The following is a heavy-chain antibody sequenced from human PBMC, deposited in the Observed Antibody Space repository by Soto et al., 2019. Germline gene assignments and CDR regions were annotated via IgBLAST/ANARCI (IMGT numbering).Heavy chain of an antibody. CDR1: GGSFSGYY. J-gene: IGHJ4*02. Sequence: SETLSLTCAVYGGSFSGYYWSWIRQPPGKGLEWIGEINHSGSTNYNPSLKSRVTISVDTSKNQFSLKLSSVTAADTAVYYCARGVTVTTYLFDYWGQGTLVTVSS. V-gene: IGHV4-34*01. CDR3: ARGVTVTTYLFDY. CDR2: INHSGST. D-gene: IGHD4-17*01.